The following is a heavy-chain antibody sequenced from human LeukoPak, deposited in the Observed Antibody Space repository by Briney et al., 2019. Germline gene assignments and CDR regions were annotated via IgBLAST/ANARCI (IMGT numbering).Heavy chain of an antibody. V-gene: IGHV4-59*08. CDR1: GGSISSINSNY. CDR3: ARQAGGNSGPFDY. Sequence: SETLSLTCTVSGGSISSINSNYCSWIRQPPGKGLEWIGYIYNSGSTNYNPSLKSRVTISVDTSKNQFSLKLSSVTAADTAVYYCARQAGGNSGPFDYWGQGTVVTVSS. D-gene: IGHD4-23*01. J-gene: IGHJ4*02. CDR2: IYNSGST.